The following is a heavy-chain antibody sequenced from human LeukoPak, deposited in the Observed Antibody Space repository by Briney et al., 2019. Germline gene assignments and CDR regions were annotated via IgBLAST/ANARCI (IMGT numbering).Heavy chain of an antibody. V-gene: IGHV1-18*01. CDR3: ARDQDSNYEYYFDY. CDR2: ISAYNGNT. J-gene: IGHJ4*02. CDR1: GYTFTSYD. D-gene: IGHD4-11*01. Sequence: ASVKVSCKASGYTFTSYDINWVRQATGQGLEWMGWISAYNGNTNYAQKLQGRVTMTTDTSTSTAYMELRSLRSDDTAVYYCARDQDSNYEYYFDYWGQGTLVTVSS.